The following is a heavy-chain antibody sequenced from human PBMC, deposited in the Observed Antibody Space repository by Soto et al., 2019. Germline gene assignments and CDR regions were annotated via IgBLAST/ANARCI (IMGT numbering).Heavy chain of an antibody. CDR1: GFTFSSYW. J-gene: IGHJ4*02. CDR2: IRQDGGQN. Sequence: PGGSLRLSCEASGFTFSSYWMSWVRQAPGKGLEWVANIRQDGGQNYLVDSVKGRFTISRDNAKNSLSLQMNSLRAEDTAVYYCVRYGSSGWHFDSWGQGTLVTVSS. V-gene: IGHV3-7*01. D-gene: IGHD6-19*01. CDR3: VRYGSSGWHFDS.